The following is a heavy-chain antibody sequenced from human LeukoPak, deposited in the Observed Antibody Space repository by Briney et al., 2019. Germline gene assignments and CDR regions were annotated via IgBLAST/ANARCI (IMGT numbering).Heavy chain of an antibody. D-gene: IGHD2-2*01. CDR2: IYTSGST. CDR3: ARQKCTSASCLTKNAFDI. CDR1: GSISGYY. J-gene: IGHJ3*02. Sequence: PSETLSLTCTVSGSISGYYWSWIRQPPGKGLEWIGYIYTSGSTNYNPSLESRVTISVDTSKNQFSLDMSSVTGADTAVYYCARQKCTSASCLTKNAFDIWGQGTMVTVSS. V-gene: IGHV4-4*09.